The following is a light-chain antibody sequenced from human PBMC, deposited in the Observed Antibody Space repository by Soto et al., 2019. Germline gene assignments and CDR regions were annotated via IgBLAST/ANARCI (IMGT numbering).Light chain of an antibody. CDR3: GTWDSSLNAGV. J-gene: IGLJ2*01. CDR2: NNN. V-gene: IGLV1-51*01. CDR1: TTNIGNNY. Sequence: QSVLTQPPSVSAAPGQRVTISCSGSTTNIGNNYVSWNQQLTGTAPKLLIYNNNKRPSGISDRYSGSNSGTSATLGITGLQTGDEADYYCGTWDSSLNAGVFGGGTKLTVL.